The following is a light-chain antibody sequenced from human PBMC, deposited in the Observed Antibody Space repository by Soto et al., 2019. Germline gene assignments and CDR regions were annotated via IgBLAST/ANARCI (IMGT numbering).Light chain of an antibody. Sequence: EIVMPQSPATLSVSPGERATLSCRASQSVSTNLAGYQQKPGQAPRLLIYGVSTMATVIPARFGGSSSGTDFTLTISSLLSEDFAVYYCQQYNNWPFNFGPSTKVDIK. CDR3: QQYNNWPFN. CDR1: QSVSTN. J-gene: IGKJ3*01. V-gene: IGKV3-15*01. CDR2: GVS.